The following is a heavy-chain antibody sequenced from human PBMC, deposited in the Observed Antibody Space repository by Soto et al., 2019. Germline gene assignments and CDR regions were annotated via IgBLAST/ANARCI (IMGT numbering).Heavy chain of an antibody. CDR2: IYYSGST. CDR1: GGSISSYY. CDR3: ARTRIAARPWPGWFAP. J-gene: IGHJ5*02. Sequence: LSLTCTVSGGSISSYYWSWIRQPPGKGLEWIGYIYYSGSTNYNPSLKSRVTISVDTSKNQFSLKLSSVTAADTAVYYCARTRIAARPWPGWFAPWGQGTLVTVSS. V-gene: IGHV4-59*01. D-gene: IGHD6-6*01.